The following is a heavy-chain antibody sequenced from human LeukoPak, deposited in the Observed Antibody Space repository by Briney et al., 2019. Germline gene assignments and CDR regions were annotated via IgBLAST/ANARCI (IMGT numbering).Heavy chain of an antibody. CDR1: GDSFSSSSHY. CDR2: IRNSGNT. J-gene: IGHJ4*02. CDR3: ARHVYGEYGPGDY. Sequence: SETLSLTCTVSGDSFSSSSHYWGWLRQPPGRGLEWIGSIRNSGNTYYSPSLKSRVTISVDTSKNQFSLKLSSVTAADTAVYYCARHVYGEYGPGDYWGQGILVTVSS. D-gene: IGHD4-17*01. V-gene: IGHV4-39*01.